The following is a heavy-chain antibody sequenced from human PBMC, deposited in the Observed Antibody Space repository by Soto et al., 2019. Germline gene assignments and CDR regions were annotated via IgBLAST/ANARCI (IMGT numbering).Heavy chain of an antibody. V-gene: IGHV3-13*05. CDR2: IGTAGDP. CDR1: GFTFSSYD. D-gene: IGHD3-10*01. CDR3: ARVAGGAFDI. Sequence: VSMRLSCAASGFTFSSYDMHWVRQATGKGLEWVSAIGTAGDPYYPGSVKGRFTISRENAKNSLYLQMNSLRAGETAAYYCARVAGGAFDIWGQGSMVTVSS. J-gene: IGHJ3*02.